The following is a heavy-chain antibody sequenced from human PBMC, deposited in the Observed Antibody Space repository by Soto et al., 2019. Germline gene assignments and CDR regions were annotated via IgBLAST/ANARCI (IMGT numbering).Heavy chain of an antibody. V-gene: IGHV1-18*01. CDR2: ISAYNGNR. CDR3: AKDPPITGSLRGTPLMDV. Sequence: ASVKVSCKAAGYPFTTYGFSWVRRAPGQGLEWMGWISAYNGNRNYAQKFQGRVTMTTDTSTSTVYMELRSLTSDDTAVYYCAKDPPITGSLRGTPLMDVWGQGTTVTVSS. J-gene: IGHJ6*02. D-gene: IGHD1-20*01. CDR1: GYPFTTYG.